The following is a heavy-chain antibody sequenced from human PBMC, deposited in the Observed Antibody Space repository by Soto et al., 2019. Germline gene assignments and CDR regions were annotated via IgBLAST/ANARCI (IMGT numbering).Heavy chain of an antibody. Sequence: GGSLRLSCAASGFTFSGSAMHWVRQASGEGPEWVGRIRSKTNNYATAYAASVRGRFTISRDDSKNTAYLQMNSLKTEDTAVYYCARPNYYDTSGYYFPLGYWGQGTLVTVSS. D-gene: IGHD3-22*01. J-gene: IGHJ4*02. CDR2: IRSKTNNYAT. V-gene: IGHV3-73*01. CDR1: GFTFSGSA. CDR3: ARPNYYDTSGYYFPLGY.